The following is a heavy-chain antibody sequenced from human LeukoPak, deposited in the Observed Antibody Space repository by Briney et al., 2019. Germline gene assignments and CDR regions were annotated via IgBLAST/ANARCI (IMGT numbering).Heavy chain of an antibody. V-gene: IGHV4-4*08. Sequence: SETLSLTCTVSGGSISNYYWSWIRQPPGKGLEWIGYIYSSGSTNYNPSLKSRVTISVDTSKKHFSLKLSSVTAADTAVYYCARDRPLYCSSTSCYAGALRTAFDIWGQGTMVTVSS. CDR3: ARDRPLYCSSTSCYAGALRTAFDI. J-gene: IGHJ3*02. D-gene: IGHD2-2*01. CDR1: GGSISNYY. CDR2: IYSSGST.